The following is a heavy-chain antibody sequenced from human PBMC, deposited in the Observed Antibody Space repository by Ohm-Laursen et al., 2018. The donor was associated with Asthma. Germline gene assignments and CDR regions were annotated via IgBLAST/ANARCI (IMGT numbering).Heavy chain of an antibody. V-gene: IGHV4-30-2*01. CDR2: IYHSGST. D-gene: IGHD3-10*01. J-gene: IGHJ4*02. CDR1: GGSISSGGYS. Sequence: TLSLTWAVSGGSISSGGYSWSWIRQPPGKGLEWIGYIYHSGSTYYNPSLKSRVTISVDRSKNQFSLKLSSVTAADTAVYYCARDRGGVFDYWGQGTLVTVSS. CDR3: ARDRGGVFDY.